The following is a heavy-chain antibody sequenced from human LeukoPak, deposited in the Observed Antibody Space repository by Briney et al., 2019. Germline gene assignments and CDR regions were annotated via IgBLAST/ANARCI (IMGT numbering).Heavy chain of an antibody. D-gene: IGHD3-16*01. CDR2: IYYSGST. CDR3: ASGLSWFDP. CDR1: GGSISSSSYY. Sequence: SETLSLTCTVSGGSISSSSYYWGWIRQPPGKGLEWIGSIYYSGSTYYNPSLKSRVTTSVDTSKNQFSLKLSSVTAADTAVYYCASGLSWFDPWGQGTLVTVSS. V-gene: IGHV4-39*01. J-gene: IGHJ5*02.